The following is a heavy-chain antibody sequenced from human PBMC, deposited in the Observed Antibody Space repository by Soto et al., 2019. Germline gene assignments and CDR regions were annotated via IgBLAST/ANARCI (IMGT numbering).Heavy chain of an antibody. CDR3: AGHYVMWSGYLSPGDY. V-gene: IGHV3-11*01. CDR2: IVTSGTKI. D-gene: IGHD3-3*01. CDR1: GYTFRDYY. Sequence: PGGSLRLSCAASGYTFRDYYMSWIRQAPGKGLEWISSIVTSGTKIYYADAVKGRFTITRDNAKNSLYLEMNSLRDEDTAVYYCAGHYVMWSGYLSPGDYWCQGSLVTVYS. J-gene: IGHJ4*02.